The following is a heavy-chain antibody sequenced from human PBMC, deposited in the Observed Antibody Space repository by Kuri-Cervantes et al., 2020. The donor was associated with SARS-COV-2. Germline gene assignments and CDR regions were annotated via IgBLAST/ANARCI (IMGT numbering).Heavy chain of an antibody. CDR1: GYTLTELS. J-gene: IGHJ4*02. D-gene: IGHD2-2*01. V-gene: IGHV1-18*01. CDR3: ARWGVCSSTSCYDY. Sequence: ASVKVSCKVSGYTLTELSMHWVRQAPGKGLEWMGWISAYNGNTNYAQKLQGRVTMTTDTSTSTAYMELRSLRSDDTAVYYCARWGVCSSTSCYDYWGQGTLVTVSS. CDR2: ISAYNGNT.